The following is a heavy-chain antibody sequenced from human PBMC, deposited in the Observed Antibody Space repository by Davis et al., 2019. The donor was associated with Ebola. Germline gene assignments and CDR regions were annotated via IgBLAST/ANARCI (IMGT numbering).Heavy chain of an antibody. CDR2: IYYSGST. CDR3: ARGTVVVGNDAFDI. CDR1: GGSISSYY. J-gene: IGHJ3*02. Sequence: SETLSLTCTVSGGSISSYYWSWIRQPPGKGLEWIGYIYYSGSTNYNPSLKSRVTISVDTSKNQFSLKLSSLTAADTAVYYCARGTVVVGNDAFDIWGQGTMVTVSS. V-gene: IGHV4-59*01. D-gene: IGHD3-22*01.